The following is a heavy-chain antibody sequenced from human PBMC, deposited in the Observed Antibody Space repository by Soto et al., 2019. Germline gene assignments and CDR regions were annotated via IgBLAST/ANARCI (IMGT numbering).Heavy chain of an antibody. CDR2: INPNSGGT. CDR1: GYTFTGYY. Sequence: ASVKVSCKASGYTFTGYYMHWVRQAPGQGLEWMGWINPNSGGTNYAQKFQGRVTMTRDTSISTAYMELSRLRSDDTAVYYWARLGSSSWCYYYYGMDVWGQGTTVTVSS. CDR3: ARLGSSSWCYYYYGMDV. J-gene: IGHJ6*02. V-gene: IGHV1-2*02. D-gene: IGHD6-13*01.